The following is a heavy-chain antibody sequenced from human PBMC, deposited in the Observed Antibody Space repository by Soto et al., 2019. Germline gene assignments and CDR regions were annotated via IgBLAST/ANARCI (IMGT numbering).Heavy chain of an antibody. J-gene: IGHJ4*02. CDR1: GYTLTELS. CDR2: FDPEDGET. Sequence: ASVKVSCKVSGYTLTELSMHCVRQAPGKGLEWMGGFDPEDGETIYAQKFQGRVTMTEDTSTDTAYMELSSLRSEDTAVYYCATDLYCTNGVCYTEFDYWGQGTLVTVSS. CDR3: ATDLYCTNGVCYTEFDY. D-gene: IGHD2-8*01. V-gene: IGHV1-24*01.